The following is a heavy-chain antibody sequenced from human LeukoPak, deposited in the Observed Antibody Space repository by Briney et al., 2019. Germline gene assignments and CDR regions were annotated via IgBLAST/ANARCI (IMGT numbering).Heavy chain of an antibody. V-gene: IGHV1-2*02. D-gene: IGHD1-26*01. CDR1: GGTFITYA. Sequence: ASVKVSCKASGGTFITYAISWVRQAPGQGLEWMGWINPNSGGTNYAQKFQGRVTMTRDTSISTAYMELSRLRSDDTAVYYCARDLGSNWFDPWGQGTLVTVSS. CDR3: ARDLGSNWFDP. CDR2: INPNSGGT. J-gene: IGHJ5*02.